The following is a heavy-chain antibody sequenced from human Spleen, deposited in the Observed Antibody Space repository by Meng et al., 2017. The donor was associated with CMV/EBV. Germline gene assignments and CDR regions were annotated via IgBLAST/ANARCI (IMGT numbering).Heavy chain of an antibody. CDR2: ISAYNGNT. D-gene: IGHD6-19*01. CDR1: GYTFTNYG. J-gene: IGHJ4*02. CDR3: ARDAGTIAVSGIGDY. Sequence: ASVKVSCKASGYTFTNYGISWVRQAPGQGLEWMGWISAYNGNTNYAQDLQGRVTMTTDTSTSTAYMELRGLRSDDTAVYYCARDAGTIAVSGIGDYWGQGTLVTVSS. V-gene: IGHV1-18*01.